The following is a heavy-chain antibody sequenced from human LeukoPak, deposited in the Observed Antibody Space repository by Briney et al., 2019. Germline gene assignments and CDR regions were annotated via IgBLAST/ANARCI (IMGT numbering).Heavy chain of an antibody. Sequence: GASVKVSCKASGYTFTGYYMHWVRQAPGQGLEWMGGIIPIFGTANYAQKFQGRVTITADESTSTAYMELSSLRSEDTAVYYCARGYGAFDIWGQGTMVTVSS. D-gene: IGHD1-1*01. V-gene: IGHV1-69*13. CDR2: IIPIFGTA. J-gene: IGHJ3*02. CDR1: GYTFTGYY. CDR3: ARGYGAFDI.